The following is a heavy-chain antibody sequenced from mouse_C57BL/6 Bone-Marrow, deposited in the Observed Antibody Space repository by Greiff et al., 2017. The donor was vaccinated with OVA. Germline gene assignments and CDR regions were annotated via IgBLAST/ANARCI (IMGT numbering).Heavy chain of an antibody. CDR3: ARDLYYYGSSHFDY. CDR1: GYTFTSYW. J-gene: IGHJ2*01. CDR2: IYPGSGST. D-gene: IGHD1-1*01. Sequence: QVQLQQSGAELVKPGASVKMSCKASGYTFTSYWITWVKQRPGQGLEWIGDIYPGSGSTNYNVKFKSKATLTVDTSSSTAYMQLSSLTSEDSAVYYCARDLYYYGSSHFDYWGQGTTLTVSS. V-gene: IGHV1-55*01.